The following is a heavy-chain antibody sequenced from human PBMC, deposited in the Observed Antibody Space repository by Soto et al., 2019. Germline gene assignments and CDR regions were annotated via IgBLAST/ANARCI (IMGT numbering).Heavy chain of an antibody. V-gene: IGHV3-48*03. Sequence: GGSLRLSCAASGFTFSSYEMNWVRQAPGKGLEWVSYISSSGSTIYYADSVKGRFTISRDNAKNSLYLQMNSLRAEDTAVYYCARGVYYGMDVWGQGTTVTVSS. CDR1: GFTFSSYE. CDR3: ARGVYYGMDV. J-gene: IGHJ6*02. CDR2: ISSSGSTI.